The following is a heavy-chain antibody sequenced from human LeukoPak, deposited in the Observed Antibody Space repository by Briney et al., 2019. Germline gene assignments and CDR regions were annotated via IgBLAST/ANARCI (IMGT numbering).Heavy chain of an antibody. J-gene: IGHJ4*02. V-gene: IGHV4-31*03. CDR3: ARLLAASRSFDY. D-gene: IGHD6-25*01. CDR2: IYYRGST. Sequence: SETLSLTCTVSGGSISSGDYYWSWIRQHPGKGLEWIGYIYYRGSTYYTPSLKSRVTISVDTSKNQFSLKLSSVTAADTAVFYCARLLAASRSFDYWGQGTLVTVSS. CDR1: GGSISSGDYY.